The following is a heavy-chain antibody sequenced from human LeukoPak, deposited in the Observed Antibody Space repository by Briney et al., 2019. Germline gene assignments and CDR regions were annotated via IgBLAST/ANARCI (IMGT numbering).Heavy chain of an antibody. CDR3: ARDLLAEYYYGSGSYSLGY. V-gene: IGHV1-69*04. J-gene: IGHJ4*02. D-gene: IGHD3-10*01. CDR1: GGTFSSYT. CDR2: IIPILGIA. Sequence: SVKVSCKASGGTFSSYTISWVRQAPGQGLEWMGRIIPILGIANYAQKFQGRVTITADKSTSTAYMGLSSLRSEDTAVYYCARDLLAEYYYGSGSYSLGYWGQGTLVTVSS.